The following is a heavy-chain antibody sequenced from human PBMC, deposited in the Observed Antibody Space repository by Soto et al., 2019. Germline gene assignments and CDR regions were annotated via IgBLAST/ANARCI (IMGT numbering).Heavy chain of an antibody. CDR2: INHSGST. Sequence: SETLSLTCTVSGGSISSGGYYWSWIRQPPGKGLEWIGEINHSGSTNYNPSLKSRVTISVDTSKNQFSLKLSSVTAADTAVYYCASSGWQQLVPDYWGQGTLVTVSS. CDR3: ASSGWQQLVPDY. V-gene: IGHV4-39*07. J-gene: IGHJ4*02. D-gene: IGHD6-13*01. CDR1: GGSISSGGYY.